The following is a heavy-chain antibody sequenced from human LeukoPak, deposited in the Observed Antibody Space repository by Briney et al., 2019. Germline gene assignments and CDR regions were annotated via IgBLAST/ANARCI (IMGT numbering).Heavy chain of an antibody. J-gene: IGHJ5*02. CDR1: GFTFSSYA. Sequence: GGSLRLSCAASGFTFSSYAMSWVRQAPGKGLEWVSAISGSGGSTYYADSLKGRFIISRDNSKNTLYLQMNSLRAEDTAVYYCAHPTEYSSSWYGNWFDPWGQGTLVTVSS. D-gene: IGHD6-13*01. V-gene: IGHV3-23*01. CDR3: AHPTEYSSSWYGNWFDP. CDR2: ISGSGGST.